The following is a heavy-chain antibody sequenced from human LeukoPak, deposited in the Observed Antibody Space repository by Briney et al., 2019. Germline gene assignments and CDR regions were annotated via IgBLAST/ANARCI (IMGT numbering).Heavy chain of an antibody. D-gene: IGHD1-14*01. CDR3: ARGVEPRAANTLAY. V-gene: IGHV3-53*01. Sequence: PGRSLRLSCAASVFTVITNDMTWVRQAPAKGLEWVSVLYSDGNTKYADSVQGRFTISRDNSKNTLYLEMNSLSPDDTAVYYCARGVEPRAANTLAYWGQGTLVTASS. J-gene: IGHJ4*02. CDR2: LYSDGNT. CDR1: VFTVITND.